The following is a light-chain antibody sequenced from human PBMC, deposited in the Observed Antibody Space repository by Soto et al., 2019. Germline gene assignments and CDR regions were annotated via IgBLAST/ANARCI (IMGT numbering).Light chain of an antibody. V-gene: IGKV2-28*01. CDR3: MQALQTPYT. J-gene: IGKJ2*01. CDR2: LGS. CDR1: QSLLHSNGYNY. Sequence: DIVMTQSPLSLPVTPGEPASISCRSSQSLLHSNGYNYLDWYLQKPGQSPQLLIYLGSNRASGVPDRFSVSGSGTDFTLKISRVEAEDGGVYYCMQALQTPYTFGQGTKLEIK.